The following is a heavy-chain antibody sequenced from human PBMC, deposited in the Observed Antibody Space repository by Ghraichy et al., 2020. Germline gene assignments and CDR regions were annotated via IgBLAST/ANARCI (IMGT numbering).Heavy chain of an antibody. CDR3: AVQLWGALYYYYYGMDV. CDR2: IYYSGST. CDR1: GGSISSSSYY. J-gene: IGHJ6*02. Sequence: SETLSLTCTVSGGSISSSSYYWGWIRQPPGKGLEWIGSIYYSGSTYYNPSLKSRVTISVDTSKNQFSLKLSSVTAADTAVYYCAVQLWGALYYYYYGMDVWGQVTTVTVSS. D-gene: IGHD5-18*01. V-gene: IGHV4-39*01.